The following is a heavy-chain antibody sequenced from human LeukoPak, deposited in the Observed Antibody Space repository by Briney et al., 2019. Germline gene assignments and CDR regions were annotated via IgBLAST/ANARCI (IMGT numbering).Heavy chain of an antibody. CDR2: IRYDGSNK. V-gene: IGHV3-30*02. J-gene: IGHJ4*02. Sequence: GGSLRLSCAASGFTFSSYGMHWVRQAPGKGLEWVAFIRYDGSNKYYADSVKGRFTISRDNSKNTLYLQMNSLRAEDTAVYYCAKDGDYYGSGSPIDYWGQGTLVTVSS. D-gene: IGHD3-10*01. CDR3: AKDGDYYGSGSPIDY. CDR1: GFTFSSYG.